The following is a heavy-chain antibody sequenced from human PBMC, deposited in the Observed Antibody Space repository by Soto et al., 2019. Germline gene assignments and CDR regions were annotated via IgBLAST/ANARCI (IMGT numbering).Heavy chain of an antibody. J-gene: IGHJ5*02. V-gene: IGHV4-59*01. D-gene: IGHD2-15*01. Sequence: SETLSLTCSLSVVSISGYYWSCIRQPPGKGLEYIGYVFHRGSTNYNPSLKSRVTMSVDTSKNQFSLKLNSVTAADTAVYYCARESDRGWFEPLGRGTLVIVSS. CDR2: VFHRGST. CDR1: VVSISGYY. CDR3: ARESDRGWFEP.